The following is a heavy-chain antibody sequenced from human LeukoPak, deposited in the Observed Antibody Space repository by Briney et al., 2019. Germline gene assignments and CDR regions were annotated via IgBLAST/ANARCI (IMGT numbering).Heavy chain of an antibody. D-gene: IGHD6-13*01. Sequence: SETLSLTCAVSGGSISSGGYSWSWIRQPPGKGLEYIGYIYNSGSTYYNPSLKSRVTISVDTSKNQFSLKLSSVTAADTAVYYCARGSSLSSWYNNSIDYWGQGTLVTVSS. CDR2: IYNSGST. CDR1: GGSISSGGYS. V-gene: IGHV4-30-2*01. J-gene: IGHJ4*02. CDR3: ARGSSLSSWYNNSIDY.